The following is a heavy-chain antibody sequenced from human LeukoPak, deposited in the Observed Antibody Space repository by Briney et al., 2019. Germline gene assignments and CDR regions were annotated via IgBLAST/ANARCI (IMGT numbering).Heavy chain of an antibody. J-gene: IGHJ4*02. CDR1: GVTLSSFA. D-gene: IGHD3-10*01. Sequence: GGSLRLSCAASGVTLSSFAMSWARQAPGKGLEWVSAIGGRDGSTYYADSVKGRFTISRDNSKNTLYVQMNSLRAEDTAVYYCAKGHYYGSGSLDYWGQGTLVTVSS. CDR2: IGGRDGST. V-gene: IGHV3-23*01. CDR3: AKGHYYGSGSLDY.